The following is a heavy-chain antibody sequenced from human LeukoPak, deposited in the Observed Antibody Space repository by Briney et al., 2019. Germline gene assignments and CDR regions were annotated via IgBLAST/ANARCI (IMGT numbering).Heavy chain of an antibody. Sequence: GGSLRLSCAASGFTFSNYWMNWVRQAPGKGLEWVANIKQDGSEKYYVDSVKGRFTISRDNAKNSLYLQMNSLRAEDTAVYYCSRDRPPASYDYDAFDIWGQGTMVTVSS. CDR3: SRDRPPASYDYDAFDI. D-gene: IGHD4-11*01. J-gene: IGHJ3*02. CDR2: IKQDGSEK. CDR1: GFTFSNYW. V-gene: IGHV3-7*01.